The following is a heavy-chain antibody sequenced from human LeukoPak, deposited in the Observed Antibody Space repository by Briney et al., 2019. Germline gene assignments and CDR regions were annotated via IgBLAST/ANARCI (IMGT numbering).Heavy chain of an antibody. J-gene: IGHJ4*02. CDR3: ARLAGYYGILTGYYPVYYFDY. Sequence: GESLKISCKGSGYSFTSYWIGWVRQMPGKGLEWMGIIYPGDSDTRYSPSFQGQVTISADKSISTAYLQWSSLKASDTAMYYCARLAGYYGILTGYYPVYYFDYWGQGTLVTVSS. CDR1: GYSFTSYW. D-gene: IGHD3-9*01. V-gene: IGHV5-51*01. CDR2: IYPGDSDT.